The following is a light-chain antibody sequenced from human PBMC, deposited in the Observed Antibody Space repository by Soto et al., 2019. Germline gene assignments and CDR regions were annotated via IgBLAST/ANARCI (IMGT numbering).Light chain of an antibody. CDR1: QSISSY. Sequence: EIALAQSPGTLSVSPGDRATLSCRASQSISSYLAWYQQKPGQSPRLLIYDASNRATGIPARFSGSGSGTDFTLTISSLEPEDFAVYYCQQRSDWPPITFGQGTRLEIK. V-gene: IGKV3-11*01. CDR2: DAS. J-gene: IGKJ5*01. CDR3: QQRSDWPPIT.